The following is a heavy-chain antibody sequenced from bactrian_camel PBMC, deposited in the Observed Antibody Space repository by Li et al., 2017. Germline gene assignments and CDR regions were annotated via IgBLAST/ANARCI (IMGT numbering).Heavy chain of an antibody. J-gene: IGHJ4*01. V-gene: IGHV3S53*01. Sequence: VQLVESGGASVQAGGSLRLSCQISGYTYYRYCLGWFREAPGKQREGVAVIASDGTTSYAESVKGRFAISQDNARNTLYLQMNSLKPEDSGTYYCGADLDFGGEDGFYCGSPTLRPRYRAKYQGQGTQVTVS. CDR1: GYTYYRYC. CDR2: IASDGTT. D-gene: IGHD2*01.